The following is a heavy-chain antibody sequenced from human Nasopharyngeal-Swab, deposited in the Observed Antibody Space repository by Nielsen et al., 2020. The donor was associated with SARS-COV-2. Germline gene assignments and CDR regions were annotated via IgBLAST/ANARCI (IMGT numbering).Heavy chain of an antibody. V-gene: IGHV3-64D*06. Sequence: GESLKISCSASGFTFSSYAMHWVRQAPGKGLEYVSAISSNGGSTYYADSVKGRFTISRDNSKNTLYLQMSSLRAEDTAVYYCARSSHQSEGYAFDYWGQGTLVTVSS. CDR2: ISSNGGST. CDR3: ARSSHQSEGYAFDY. CDR1: GFTFSSYA. J-gene: IGHJ4*02. D-gene: IGHD5-12*01.